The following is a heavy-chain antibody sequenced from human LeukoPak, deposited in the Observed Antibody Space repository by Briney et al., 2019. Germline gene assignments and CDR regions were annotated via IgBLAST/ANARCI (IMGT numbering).Heavy chain of an antibody. V-gene: IGHV4-34*01. D-gene: IGHD3-9*01. CDR2: IHHSAST. CDR1: GGSFSGFY. Sequence: SETLSLTCAVHGGSFSGFYWSWIRQPPGKGLEWIGEIHHSASTNYNPSLKSRVTISVDTSKNQFSLNLSSVTAADTAVYYCARGYPPATAHWLLLRYYYGMDVWGQGTTVTVSS. J-gene: IGHJ6*02. CDR3: ARGYPPATAHWLLLRYYYGMDV.